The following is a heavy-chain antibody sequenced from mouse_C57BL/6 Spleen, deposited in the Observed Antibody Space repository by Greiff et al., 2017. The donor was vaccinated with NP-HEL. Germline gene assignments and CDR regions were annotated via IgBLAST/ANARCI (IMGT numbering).Heavy chain of an antibody. J-gene: IGHJ1*03. CDR1: GYTFTRSG. CDR2: LYHRRGNT. Sequence: VQLHQSGAALARPWASVKLSCTASGYTFTRSGICWVKPTTGQGLEWIAELYHRRGNTYYNEKFKGKATLTADKSSSTAYMELRSLTSEDSAVYFCARRHYYGSSYWYFDVWGTGTTVTVSS. D-gene: IGHD1-1*01. V-gene: IGHV1-81*01. CDR3: ARRHYYGSSYWYFDV.